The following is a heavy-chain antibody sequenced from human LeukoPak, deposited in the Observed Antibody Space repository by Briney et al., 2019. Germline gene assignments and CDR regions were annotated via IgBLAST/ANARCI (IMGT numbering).Heavy chain of an antibody. CDR3: AKVAGSGGYFPEY. J-gene: IGHJ4*02. D-gene: IGHD3-10*01. CDR2: ISAGGGST. CDR1: GFTFRSYA. Sequence: GGSLRLSCAASGFTFRSYAMSWVRQAPGKGLEWISAISAGGGSTYYADSVKGRCTISRDNSKSTVSLQMSALRAEDTAIYYCAKVAGSGGYFPEYWGQGSLVTVSS. V-gene: IGHV3-23*01.